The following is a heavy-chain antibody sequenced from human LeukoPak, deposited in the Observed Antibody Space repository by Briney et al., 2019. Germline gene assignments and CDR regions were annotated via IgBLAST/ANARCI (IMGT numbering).Heavy chain of an antibody. CDR3: AKGGLKSAVAGTRYYYYGMDV. CDR2: ISGGGGST. CDR1: GFTFISYA. D-gene: IGHD6-19*01. V-gene: IGHV3-23*01. Sequence: GGSLRLSCAAPGFTFISYAMNWVRQAPGRGLEWVSAISGGGGSTYYADSVKGRFTISRDNSKNTLYLQMNSLRAEDTAVYYCAKGGLKSAVAGTRYYYYGMDVWGQGTTVTVSS. J-gene: IGHJ6*02.